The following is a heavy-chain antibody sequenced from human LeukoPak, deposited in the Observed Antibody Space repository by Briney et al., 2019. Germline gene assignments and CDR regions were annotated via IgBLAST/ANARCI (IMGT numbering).Heavy chain of an antibody. D-gene: IGHD3-16*01. J-gene: IGHJ4*02. Sequence: SETLSLTCTVSGGSISRGDYYWSWIRQPPGKGLEWIGYIYYSGSTYYNPSLKSRVTISVDTSKNQFSLKLSSVTAADTAVYYCARIRMITFGGVIDYWGQGTLVTVSS. CDR3: ARIRMITFGGVIDY. CDR2: IYYSGST. V-gene: IGHV4-30-4*08. CDR1: GGSISRGDYY.